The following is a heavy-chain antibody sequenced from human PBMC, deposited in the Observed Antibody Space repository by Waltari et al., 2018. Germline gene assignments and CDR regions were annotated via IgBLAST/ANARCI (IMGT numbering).Heavy chain of an antibody. D-gene: IGHD3-22*01. V-gene: IGHV3-30*03. CDR3: ASKYYDSSGYYDY. CDR1: GFTFSSYS. J-gene: IGHJ4*02. CDR2: ISYDGSNK. Sequence: VQLVESGGGLVQPGGSLRLSCAASGFTFSSYSMNWVRQAPGKGLEWVAVISYDGSNKYYADSVKGRFTISRDNSKNTLYLQMNSLRAEDTAVYYCASKYYDSSGYYDYWGQGTLVTVSS.